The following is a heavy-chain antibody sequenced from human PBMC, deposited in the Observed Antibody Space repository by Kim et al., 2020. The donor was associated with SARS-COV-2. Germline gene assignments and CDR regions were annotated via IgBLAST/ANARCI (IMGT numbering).Heavy chain of an antibody. Sequence: GGSLRLSCAASGFTFSNSGMNWVRQAPGKGLEWVSSITSGSDYIHYADSVKGRFTISRDNAENSLYLQMNSLRAEDTAVYYCARLRYCTSAYCRPEFDYWGQGTLVTVSS. V-gene: IGHV3-21*01. J-gene: IGHJ4*02. CDR1: GFTFSNSG. CDR2: ITSGSDYI. D-gene: IGHD2-8*02. CDR3: ARLRYCTSAYCRPEFDY.